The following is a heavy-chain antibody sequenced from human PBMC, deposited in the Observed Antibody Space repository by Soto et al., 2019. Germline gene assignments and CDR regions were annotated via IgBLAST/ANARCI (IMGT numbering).Heavy chain of an antibody. V-gene: IGHV3-23*01. J-gene: IGHJ4*02. Sequence: EVQLLDSGGGWVQPGGSLRLSCAASGFKFSENAMSWVRQAPGKGLEWVAAISGYGDTTYYVESVKGRFTISRDNSKSTPHLEMNSLRAEDTAVYDCAQCPSPFGGCERVDYWGPGTLVTVSS. CDR3: AQCPSPFGGCERVDY. CDR1: GFKFSENA. CDR2: ISGYGDTT. D-gene: IGHD1-26*01.